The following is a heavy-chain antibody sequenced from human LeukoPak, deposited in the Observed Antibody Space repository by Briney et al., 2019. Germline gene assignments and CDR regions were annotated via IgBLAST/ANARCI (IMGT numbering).Heavy chain of an antibody. CDR2: IYYSGST. J-gene: IGHJ6*03. V-gene: IGHV4-59*01. Sequence: SETLSLTCTVSGGSISSYYWSWIRQPPGKGLEYIGYIYYSGSTNYNPSLKSRVTISVDTSKNQFSLKLSSVTAADTAVYYCARTEESGYSYGYFGYYYYMDVWGKGTTVTISS. CDR1: GGSISSYY. D-gene: IGHD5-18*01. CDR3: ARTEESGYSYGYFGYYYYMDV.